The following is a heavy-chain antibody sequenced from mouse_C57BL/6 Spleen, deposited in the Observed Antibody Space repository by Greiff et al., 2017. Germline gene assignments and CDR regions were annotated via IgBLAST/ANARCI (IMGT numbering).Heavy chain of an antibody. CDR3: ARALTGFAY. D-gene: IGHD1-1*01. CDR2: ISYDGSN. Sequence: VQLQQSGPGLVKPSQSLSLTCSVTGYSITSGYYWNWIRQFPGNKLEWMGYISYDGSNNYNPSLKNRISITRDTSKNQFFLKLNSVTTEDTATYYCARALTGFAYWGQGTLVTVSA. V-gene: IGHV3-6*01. CDR1: GYSITSGYY. J-gene: IGHJ3*01.